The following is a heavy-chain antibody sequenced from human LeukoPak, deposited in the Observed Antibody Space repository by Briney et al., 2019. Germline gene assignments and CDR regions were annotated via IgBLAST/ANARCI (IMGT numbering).Heavy chain of an antibody. Sequence: PSETLSLTCTVSGGSISSSNYYWGWIRQPPGKGLEWIGSIYYRGSTYYNPSLKSRITISVDTSKNQFSLRLSSVTAADTAVYYCARLWGDGYTLDYWGQGTLVTVSS. CDR1: GGSISSSNYY. V-gene: IGHV4-39*01. CDR2: IYYRGST. CDR3: ARLWGDGYTLDY. D-gene: IGHD5-24*01. J-gene: IGHJ4*02.